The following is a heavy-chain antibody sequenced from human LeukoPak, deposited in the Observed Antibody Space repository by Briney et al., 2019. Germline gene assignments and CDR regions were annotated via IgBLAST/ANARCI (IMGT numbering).Heavy chain of an antibody. CDR2: IIPIFGTA. CDR3: ARSRGSCYSCGDY. Sequence: GASVKVSCNASGGTFSRYAINWVRQAPGQGLEWMGGIIPIFGTANYAQKFQGRVTITADESTSTAYIELSSLRSEDTAVYYCARSRGSCYSCGDYWGQGTLVTVSS. D-gene: IGHD2-15*01. CDR1: GGTFSRYA. V-gene: IGHV1-69*13. J-gene: IGHJ4*02.